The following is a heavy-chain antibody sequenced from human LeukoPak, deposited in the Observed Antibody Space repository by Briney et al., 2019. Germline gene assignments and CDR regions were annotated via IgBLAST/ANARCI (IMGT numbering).Heavy chain of an antibody. CDR2: INPNSGGT. CDR1: GYTFTGYY. CDR3: SIRPEFDY. V-gene: IGHV1-2*06. J-gene: IGHJ4*02. Sequence: PEASVKVSCKASGYTFTGYYIHWVRQAPGQGLEWMGRINPNSGGTNYAQKFQGRVTMTRDTSISTAYMDLSRLKSDDTAVYYCSIRPEFDYWGQGTLVTVST. D-gene: IGHD4-17*01.